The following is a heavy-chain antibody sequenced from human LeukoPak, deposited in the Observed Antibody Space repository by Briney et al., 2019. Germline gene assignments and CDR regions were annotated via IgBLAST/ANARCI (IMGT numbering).Heavy chain of an antibody. CDR2: INSNSGGT. D-gene: IGHD3-3*01. CDR3: ARGNTIFGVVISFDY. J-gene: IGHJ4*02. Sequence: ASVKVSCKTSGYTFTGYYLHWVRQAPGQGLEWMGWINSNSGGTNYAQKFQGRVTMTRDTSISTAYMELSRLRSDDTAVYYCARGNTIFGVVISFDYWGQGTLVTVSS. V-gene: IGHV1-2*02. CDR1: GYTFTGYY.